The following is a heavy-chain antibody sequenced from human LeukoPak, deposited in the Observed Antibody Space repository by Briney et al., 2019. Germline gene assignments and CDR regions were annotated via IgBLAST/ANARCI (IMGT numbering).Heavy chain of an antibody. V-gene: IGHV3-49*04. Sequence: GRSLRLSCTTSGFTFGDYSMNWARQAPGKGLEWVGFIRSKAYSGTTEYAASVQGRFIISRDDSKSIAYLQMSSLKTEDTAVYYCTRRVADAFDYWGQGTLVTVSS. CDR1: GFTFGDYS. CDR3: TRRVADAFDY. J-gene: IGHJ4*02. CDR2: IRSKAYSGTT. D-gene: IGHD2-15*01.